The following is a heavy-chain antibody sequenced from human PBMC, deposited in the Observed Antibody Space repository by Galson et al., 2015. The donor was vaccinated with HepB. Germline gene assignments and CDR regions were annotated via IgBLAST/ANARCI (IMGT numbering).Heavy chain of an antibody. Sequence: SLRLSCAASGFTFSSYEMNWVRQAPGKGLEWVSYISSSGSTIYYADSVKGRFTISRDNAKNSLYLQMNSLRAEDTAVYYCARDRDRNYYGMDVWGQGTTVTVSS. V-gene: IGHV3-48*03. J-gene: IGHJ6*02. CDR3: ARDRDRNYYGMDV. CDR2: ISSSGSTI. CDR1: GFTFSSYE.